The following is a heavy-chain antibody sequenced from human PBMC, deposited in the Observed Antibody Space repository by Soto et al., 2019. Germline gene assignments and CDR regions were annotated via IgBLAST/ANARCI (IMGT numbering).Heavy chain of an antibody. D-gene: IGHD2-21*02. J-gene: IGHJ4*02. V-gene: IGHV1-3*01. CDR2: INGATGST. CDR1: GYTFIDYV. CDR3: ARDFDGYHFDY. Sequence: VASVKVSCKASGYTFIDYVIHWVRQAPGQRLEWMGWINGATGSTQYSQKFQGRVTITSDTSATTAYVELSSLRSEDTAVYYCARDFDGYHFDYWGQGTLVTVSS.